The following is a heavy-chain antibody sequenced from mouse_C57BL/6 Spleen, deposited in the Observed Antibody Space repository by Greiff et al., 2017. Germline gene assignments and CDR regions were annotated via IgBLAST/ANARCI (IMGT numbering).Heavy chain of an antibody. V-gene: IGHV1-59*01. D-gene: IGHD2-12*01. Sequence: QVQLQQPGAELVRPGTSVKLSCKASGYTFTSYWMHWVKQRPGQGLEWIGVIDPSDSYTNYNQKFKGKATLTVDTSSSTAYMQLSSLTSEDSAVYCCARGRISSFDYWGQGTTLTVSS. J-gene: IGHJ2*01. CDR3: ARGRISSFDY. CDR2: IDPSDSYT. CDR1: GYTFTSYW.